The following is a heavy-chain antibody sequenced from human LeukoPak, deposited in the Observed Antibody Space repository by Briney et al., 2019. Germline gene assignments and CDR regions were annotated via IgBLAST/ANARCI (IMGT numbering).Heavy chain of an antibody. Sequence: PGGSLRLSCAASGFTFSSYWMSWVRQAPGKGLESVANIKQDGSEKYYVDSVKGRFTISRDNAKNSLYLQMNSLRAEDTAVYYCARDTLYYYDSSGYDYWGQGTLVTVSS. D-gene: IGHD3-22*01. CDR3: ARDTLYYYDSSGYDY. CDR1: GFTFSSYW. CDR2: IKQDGSEK. J-gene: IGHJ4*02. V-gene: IGHV3-7*01.